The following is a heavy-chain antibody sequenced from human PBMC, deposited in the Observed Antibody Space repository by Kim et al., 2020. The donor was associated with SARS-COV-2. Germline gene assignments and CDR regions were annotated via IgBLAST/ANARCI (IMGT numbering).Heavy chain of an antibody. J-gene: IGHJ4*02. Sequence: IYYSLTTNYNPSLKSRVTISIDTSKHQFSLKLSSVTAADTAVYYCAKGLNWGQGTLVTVSS. CDR2: IYYSLTT. CDR3: AKGLN. V-gene: IGHV4-39*01.